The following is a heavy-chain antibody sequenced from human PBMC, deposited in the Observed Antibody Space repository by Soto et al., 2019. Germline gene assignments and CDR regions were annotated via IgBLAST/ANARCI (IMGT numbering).Heavy chain of an antibody. D-gene: IGHD6-19*01. Sequence: GGSLRLSCAASGFTFSSYSMNWVRQAPGKGLEWVSSISSSSSYIYYADSVKGRFTISRDNAKNSLYLQMNSLRAEDTAVYYCERVRGGWSSVDYWGQGTLVTVSS. CDR3: ERVRGGWSSVDY. V-gene: IGHV3-21*01. J-gene: IGHJ4*02. CDR2: ISSSSSYI. CDR1: GFTFSSYS.